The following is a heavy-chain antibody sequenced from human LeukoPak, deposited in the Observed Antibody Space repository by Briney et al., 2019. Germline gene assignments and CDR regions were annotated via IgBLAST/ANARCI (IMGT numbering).Heavy chain of an antibody. CDR2: IIPIFGTA. V-gene: IGHV1-69*13. Sequence: SVKVSCKASGGTFSSYAISWVRQAPGQGLEWMGGIIPIFGTANYAQKFQGRVTITADESTSTAYMELSSLRSEDTAVYYCARAADRRWLQLGRQLYYFDYWGQGTLVTVSS. CDR1: GGTFSSYA. CDR3: ARAADRRWLQLGRQLYYFDY. D-gene: IGHD5-24*01. J-gene: IGHJ4*02.